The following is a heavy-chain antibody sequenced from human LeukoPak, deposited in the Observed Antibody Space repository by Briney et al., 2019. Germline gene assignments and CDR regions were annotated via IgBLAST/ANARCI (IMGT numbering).Heavy chain of an antibody. CDR3: AKDPLFYDSSGYFDY. V-gene: IGHV3-30-3*01. CDR2: ISYDGSNK. CDR1: GFTFSSYA. J-gene: IGHJ4*02. D-gene: IGHD3-22*01. Sequence: PGGSLRLSCAASGFTFSSYAMHWVRQAPGKGLEWVAVISYDGSNKYYADSVKGRFTISRDNSKNTLYLQMNSLRAEDTAVYYCAKDPLFYDSSGYFDYWGQGTLVTVSS.